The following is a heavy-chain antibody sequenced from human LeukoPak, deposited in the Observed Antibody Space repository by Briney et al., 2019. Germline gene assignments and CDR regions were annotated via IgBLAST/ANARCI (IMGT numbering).Heavy chain of an antibody. CDR3: AKTPSYYYDSSGHKYYFDY. Sequence: TGGSLRLSCAASGFTFSSYAMSWVRQAPGKGLEWVSAISGSGGSTYYADSVKGRFTISRDNSKNTLYLQMNSLRAEDTAVYYCAKTPSYYYDSSGHKYYFDYWGQGTLVTVSS. CDR1: GFTFSSYA. V-gene: IGHV3-23*01. D-gene: IGHD3-22*01. J-gene: IGHJ4*02. CDR2: ISGSGGST.